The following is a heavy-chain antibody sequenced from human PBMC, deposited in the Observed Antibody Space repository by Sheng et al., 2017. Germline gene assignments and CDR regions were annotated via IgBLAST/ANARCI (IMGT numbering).Heavy chain of an antibody. CDR2: ISSSSTYM. CDR3: VREPAYFDY. Sequence: EVQLVESGGGLVKPGGSLRLSCVASGFTFSTYTMNWVRQAPGKGLEWVSSISSSSTYMYYADSVKGRFTISRDNSKNSLFLQMNSLRAEDTAVYYCVREPAYFDYWGQGTLVTVSS. CDR1: GFTFSTYT. V-gene: IGHV3-21*01. J-gene: IGHJ4*02.